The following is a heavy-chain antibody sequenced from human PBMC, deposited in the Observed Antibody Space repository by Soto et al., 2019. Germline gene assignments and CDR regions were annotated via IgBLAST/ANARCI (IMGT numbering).Heavy chain of an antibody. CDR3: ARVAPNGYDSRAEFDY. V-gene: IGHV4-59*01. D-gene: IGHD5-12*01. CDR2: IYYSGST. Sequence: SETLSLTCTVSGGSISSYYWSWIRQPPGKGLEWIGYIYYSGSTNYNPSLKSRVTISVDTSKNQFSLKLSSVTAADTAVYYCARVAPNGYDSRAEFDYWGQGTLVTVSS. CDR1: GGSISSYY. J-gene: IGHJ4*02.